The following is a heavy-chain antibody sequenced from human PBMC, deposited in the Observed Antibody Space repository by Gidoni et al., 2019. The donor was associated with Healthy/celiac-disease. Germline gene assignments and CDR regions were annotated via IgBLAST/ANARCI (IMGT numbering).Heavy chain of an antibody. D-gene: IGHD3-10*01. V-gene: IGHV1-69*01. Sequence: QVQPVQSGAEVKKPGSSVKVSCKASGGTFSSYAISWVRQAPGQGLEWMGGIIPIFGTANYAQKFQGRVTITADESTSTAYMKLSSLRSEDTAVYYCARDFSMVRGVIITSYGMDVWGQGTTVTVSS. J-gene: IGHJ6*02. CDR2: IIPIFGTA. CDR1: GGTFSSYA. CDR3: ARDFSMVRGVIITSYGMDV.